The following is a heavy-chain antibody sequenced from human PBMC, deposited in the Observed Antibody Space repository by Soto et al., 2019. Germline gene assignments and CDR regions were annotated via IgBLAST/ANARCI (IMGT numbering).Heavy chain of an antibody. CDR1: GGSISSPHDY. D-gene: IGHD3-16*01. J-gene: IGHJ4*02. V-gene: IGHV4-39*01. CDR3: AKHGLTAYMANHFDL. Sequence: QLQLQESVPGLVKPSATLSLTCTVSGGSISSPHDYWGWIRQSPGRGREWIASIYHSESSYYNPSLKSRITISVDTSKNQFSLNLTSVTAADTAVYYCAKHGLTAYMANHFDLWGRGTLVTVSS. CDR2: IYHSESS.